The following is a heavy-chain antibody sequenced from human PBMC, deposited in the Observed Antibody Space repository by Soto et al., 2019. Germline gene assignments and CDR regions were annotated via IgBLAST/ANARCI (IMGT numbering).Heavy chain of an antibody. J-gene: IGHJ4*02. CDR3: VSLNGHYDGSRYAYYFDL. D-gene: IGHD3-22*01. CDR1: CYVFTDFY. V-gene: IGHV1-2*02. CDR2: INTVGGGT. Sequence: SEKVACKASCYVFTDFYIHWMRQAPGQGPEWVGWINTVGGGTNYARKFQGRVTFARDTSISTAYMELSRLASDDTAVYYCVSLNGHYDGSRYAYYFDLWAKGFQVTVS.